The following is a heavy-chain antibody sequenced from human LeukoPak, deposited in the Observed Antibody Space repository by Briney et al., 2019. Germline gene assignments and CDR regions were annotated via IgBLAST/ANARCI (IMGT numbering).Heavy chain of an antibody. D-gene: IGHD2-15*01. J-gene: IGHJ5*02. CDR2: ISASKGSP. Sequence: ASVKVSCKASGYTFTKYGISWVRQAPGEGLEWMGWISASKGSPNYAQDLQGRVTMTTDTSTSTAYMELRSLRSDDTAVYYCARDWDCTAGSCVNCFDPWGQGTLVTVSS. CDR3: ARDWDCTAGSCVNCFDP. CDR1: GYTFTKYG. V-gene: IGHV1-18*01.